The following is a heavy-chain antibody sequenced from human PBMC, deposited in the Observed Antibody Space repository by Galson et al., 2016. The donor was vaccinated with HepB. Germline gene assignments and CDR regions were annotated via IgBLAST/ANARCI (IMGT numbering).Heavy chain of an antibody. CDR1: GFTFSNYG. CDR2: IWYDRSNK. V-gene: IGHV3-33*01. D-gene: IGHD2-15*01. J-gene: IGHJ6*02. CDR3: ASEVGNRYCSGGSCYFGVELVPLQWGMDV. Sequence: SLRLSCAASGFTFSNYGMHWVRQAPGKGLEWVAAIWYDRSNKYYGESVKGRFTITRDNSKNTLYLQMISLRAEDTAVFYCASEVGNRYCSGGSCYFGVELVPLQWGMDVWGQGTTVTVSS.